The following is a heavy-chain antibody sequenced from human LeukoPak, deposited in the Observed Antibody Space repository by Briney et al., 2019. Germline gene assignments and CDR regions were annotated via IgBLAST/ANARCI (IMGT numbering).Heavy chain of an antibody. CDR3: TTEYGVGTYFDY. Sequence: GGSLRLSCAASGFPFSNAWMSWVRQASGKGLEWVGRIRSKTDGGTTDYAGSVKGRFTISRDDSKNTLYLQIRSLKNEDTAIYYCTTEYGVGTYFDYWGQGTLVTVSS. D-gene: IGHD4-23*01. V-gene: IGHV3-15*01. CDR2: IRSKTDGGTT. CDR1: GFPFSNAW. J-gene: IGHJ4*02.